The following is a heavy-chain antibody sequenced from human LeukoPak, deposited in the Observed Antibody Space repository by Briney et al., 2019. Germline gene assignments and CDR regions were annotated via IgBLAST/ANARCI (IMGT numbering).Heavy chain of an antibody. D-gene: IGHD3-22*01. J-gene: IGHJ4*02. Sequence: SVKVSCKASGGTFSSYAISWVRQAPGQGLEWMGGIIPIFGTANYAQKFQGRVTITADESTSTAYMELSSLRSEDTAVYYCATGYYDSSGNYFGVLKFDYWGQGTLATVSS. V-gene: IGHV1-69*13. CDR3: ATGYYDSSGNYFGVLKFDY. CDR1: GGTFSSYA. CDR2: IIPIFGTA.